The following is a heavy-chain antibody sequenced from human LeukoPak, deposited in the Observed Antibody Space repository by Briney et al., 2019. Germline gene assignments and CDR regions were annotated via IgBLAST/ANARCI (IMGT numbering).Heavy chain of an antibody. CDR1: GGSISSDC. CDR3: VTSYGSSWLRFDY. Sequence: SETLSVTCTVSGGSISSDCWSWIRQPPGKGLEWIGYIYYSGSTNYNPSLKSRVTMSVDTSNNQFSLKLSSVTAADTSMYYCVTSYGSSWLRFDYWGQGTLVTVSS. V-gene: IGHV4-59*08. J-gene: IGHJ4*02. CDR2: IYYSGST. D-gene: IGHD6-13*01.